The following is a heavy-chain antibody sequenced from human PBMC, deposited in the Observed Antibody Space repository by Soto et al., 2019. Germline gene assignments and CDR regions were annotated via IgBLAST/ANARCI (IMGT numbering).Heavy chain of an antibody. CDR2: INHSGST. J-gene: IGHJ6*02. V-gene: IGHV4-34*01. Sequence: LSLTCAVYGGSFSGYYWSWIRQPPGKGLEWIGEINHSGSTNYNPSLKSRVTISVDTSKNQFSLKLSSVTAADTAVYYCVRFSVSKSGYGMDVWGQGTTVTVSS. D-gene: IGHD1-26*01. CDR3: VRFSVSKSGYGMDV. CDR1: GGSFSGYY.